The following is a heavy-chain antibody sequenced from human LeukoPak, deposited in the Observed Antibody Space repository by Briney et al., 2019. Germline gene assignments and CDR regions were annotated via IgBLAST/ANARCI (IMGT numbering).Heavy chain of an antibody. CDR3: AREGVVGATLTIFDY. CDR2: IYYSGST. J-gene: IGHJ4*02. V-gene: IGHV4-61*01. Sequence: SETLSLTCTVSGGSVSSGSYYWSWIRQPPGEGLEWIGYIYYSGSTNYNPSLKSRVTISVDTSKNQFSLKLSSVTAADTAVYYCAREGVVGATLTIFDYWGQGTLVTVSS. CDR1: GGSVSSGSYY. D-gene: IGHD1-26*01.